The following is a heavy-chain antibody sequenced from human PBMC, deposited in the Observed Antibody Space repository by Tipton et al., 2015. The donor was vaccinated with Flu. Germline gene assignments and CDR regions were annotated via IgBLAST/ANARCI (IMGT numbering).Heavy chain of an antibody. V-gene: IGHV3-7*01. J-gene: IGHJ4*02. Sequence: SLRLSCAASGFTLSSYWMSWVRQVPGKGLEWVANVKQDGSEKYYVDSVKGRFTISRDNAKNSLYLQMNSLRVEDTAVYYRVRAIAAAGSRWGQGTLVTVSS. CDR1: GFTLSSYW. CDR3: VRAIAAAGSR. CDR2: VKQDGSEK. D-gene: IGHD6-13*01.